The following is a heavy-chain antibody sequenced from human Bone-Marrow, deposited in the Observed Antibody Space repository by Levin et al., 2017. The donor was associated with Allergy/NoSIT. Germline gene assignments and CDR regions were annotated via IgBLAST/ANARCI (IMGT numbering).Heavy chain of an antibody. Sequence: SVKVSCKASGGTLNIFAVNWVRQAPGQGLEWMGGIIPLFAKPHYAQRFQGRLTITADKTTNTVYLEVTSLRSEDTAVYYCAVPYGLYDMDVWGHGTTVIVS. CDR1: GGTLNIFA. D-gene: IGHD4-17*01. V-gene: IGHV1-69*06. J-gene: IGHJ6*02. CDR2: IIPLFAKP. CDR3: AVPYGLYDMDV.